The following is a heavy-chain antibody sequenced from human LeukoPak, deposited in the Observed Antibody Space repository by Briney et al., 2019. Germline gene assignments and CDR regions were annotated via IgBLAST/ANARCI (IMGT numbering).Heavy chain of an antibody. CDR2: ISSGGSA. CDR1: GFTVSNSY. J-gene: IGHJ4*02. CDR3: ASLIPALAY. Sequence: GGSLRLSCVASGFTVSNSYMSWVRQAPGKGLEWVSVISSGGSAYYADSVKGRFTISRDNAKNTLYLQMNSLRAEDTAVYYCASLIPALAYWGQGTLVTVSS. V-gene: IGHV3-53*01.